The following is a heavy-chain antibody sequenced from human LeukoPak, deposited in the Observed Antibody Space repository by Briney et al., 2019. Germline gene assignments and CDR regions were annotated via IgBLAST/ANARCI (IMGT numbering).Heavy chain of an antibody. CDR2: IRYDGSNK. V-gene: IGHV3-30*02. CDR1: GFTFSSYG. D-gene: IGHD3-10*01. CDR3: ARGGVDYYGSGTYYLMYYFDY. J-gene: IGHJ4*02. Sequence: GGSLRLSCAASGFTFSSYGMHWVRQAPGKGLEWVAFIRYDGSNKYYADSVKGRFTISRDDPHNTLYLQMNSLRAEDTAVYFCARGGVDYYGSGTYYLMYYFDYWGQGALVTVSS.